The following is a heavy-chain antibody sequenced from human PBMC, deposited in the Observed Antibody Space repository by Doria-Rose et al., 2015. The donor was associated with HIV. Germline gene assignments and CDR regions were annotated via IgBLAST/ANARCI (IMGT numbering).Heavy chain of an antibody. Sequence: QVQPQESGPGLVGPSQTLSLTCTVSGDSISSGDSFWSWIRQPPGKGPEWIGYISSSGTTYYYPSLRGRLTISLDASKNQFSLNLNSVTAADTAVYYCARARNYGFPHFFDFWGQGTLVTVSS. V-gene: IGHV4-30-4*01. CDR2: ISSSGTT. D-gene: IGHD3-10*01. J-gene: IGHJ4*02. CDR3: ARARNYGFPHFFDF. CDR1: GDSISSGDSF.